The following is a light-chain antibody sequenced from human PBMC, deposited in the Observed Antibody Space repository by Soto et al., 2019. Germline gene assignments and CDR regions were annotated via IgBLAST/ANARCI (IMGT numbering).Light chain of an antibody. Sequence: HYVLTQPSSFSGSPGESITISCIGTRSDIGGYNYVSWHQQHPGKAPKLMIYDAYERPLGVSNRFSGSKSGNTASLTISGLQNEDEADYYCSSYTDDRSYVFRSGTKVTVL. V-gene: IGLV2-14*03. CDR3: SSYTDDRSYV. CDR2: DAY. CDR1: RSDIGGYNY. J-gene: IGLJ1*01.